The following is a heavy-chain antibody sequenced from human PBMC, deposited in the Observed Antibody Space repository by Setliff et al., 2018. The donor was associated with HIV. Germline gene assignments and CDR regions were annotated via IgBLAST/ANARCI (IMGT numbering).Heavy chain of an antibody. V-gene: IGHV4-39*01. CDR3: ARQVKYSSSPLHFDS. D-gene: IGHD6-13*01. CDR2: FYDHGDS. CDR1: GDSVNDRSYF. Sequence: PSETLSLTCTVSGDSVNDRSYFWGWIRQPPGKGLEWIGTFYDHGDSRYTPSLKSRVTISVDTSKNQFSLRLDSVTAADTAIHYCARQVKYSSSPLHFDSWGQGTLVTVSS. J-gene: IGHJ4*02.